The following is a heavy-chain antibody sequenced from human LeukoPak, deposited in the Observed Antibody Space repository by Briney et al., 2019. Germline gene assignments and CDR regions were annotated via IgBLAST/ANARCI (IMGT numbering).Heavy chain of an antibody. J-gene: IGHJ4*02. CDR2: ISGSGGST. V-gene: IGHV3-23*01. D-gene: IGHD4-4*01. CDR1: GFTVSSNY. Sequence: PGGSLRLSCAASGFTVSSNYMSWVRQAPGKGLEWVSAISGSGGSTFYADSVRGRFTISRDNSKNTLYLQMNSLRAEDTAVYYCAKTGSKTSYYFDYWGQGTLVTVSS. CDR3: AKTGSKTSYYFDY.